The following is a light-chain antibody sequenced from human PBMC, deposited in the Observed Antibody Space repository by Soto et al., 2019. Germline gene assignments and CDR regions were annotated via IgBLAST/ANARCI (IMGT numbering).Light chain of an antibody. CDR3: QQYRSSALT. CDR1: QTISSTY. V-gene: IGKV3-20*01. Sequence: EIVLTQSPGTLSLSPGERATLSCRAAQTISSTYLAWYQQKGGQPPKLLIYGTSTRATGIPDRFSGSGSGTDFSLTISRLEPEDVAVYYCQQYRSSALTFGGGTKVEI. J-gene: IGKJ4*01. CDR2: GTS.